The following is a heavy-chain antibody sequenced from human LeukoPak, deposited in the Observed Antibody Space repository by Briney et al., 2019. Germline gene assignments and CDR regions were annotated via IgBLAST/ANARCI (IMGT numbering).Heavy chain of an antibody. Sequence: GGSLRLSCAASGSTFSSYAMSWVRQAPGKGLEWVSAISGSGGSTYYADSVKGRFTISRDNSKNTLYLQMNSLRAEDTAVYYCAKDPSSQNWGGPSYYFDYWGQGTLVTVSS. CDR1: GSTFSSYA. J-gene: IGHJ4*02. CDR2: ISGSGGST. CDR3: AKDPSSQNWGGPSYYFDY. D-gene: IGHD7-27*01. V-gene: IGHV3-23*01.